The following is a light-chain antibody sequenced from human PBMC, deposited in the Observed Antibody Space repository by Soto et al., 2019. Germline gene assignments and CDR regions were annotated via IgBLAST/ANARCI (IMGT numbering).Light chain of an antibody. J-gene: IGKJ1*01. CDR2: AAS. Sequence: EIVLTQSPGTLSLSPGERATLSCRASQSVRNNYLAWYQQKPGQAPRLLIYAASGRATGIPDRFSGSGSGRDLTLTISRLEPEDFAVYHCQQYGSSPWTFGQGTKVEIK. CDR3: QQYGSSPWT. CDR1: QSVRNNY. V-gene: IGKV3-20*01.